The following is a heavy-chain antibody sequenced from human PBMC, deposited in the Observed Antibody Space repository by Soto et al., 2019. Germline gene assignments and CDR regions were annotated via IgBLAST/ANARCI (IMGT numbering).Heavy chain of an antibody. J-gene: IGHJ4*02. D-gene: IGHD3-3*01. CDR1: GFTFSSYA. Sequence: GGSLRLSCAASGFTFSSYAMSWVRQAPGKGLEWVSAISGSGGSTYYADSGKGRFTISRDNSKNTLYLQMNSLRAEDTAVYYCAKGKGDFWSGHPQPRSGSYFDYWGQGTLVTVSS. CDR3: AKGKGDFWSGHPQPRSGSYFDY. CDR2: ISGSGGST. V-gene: IGHV3-23*01.